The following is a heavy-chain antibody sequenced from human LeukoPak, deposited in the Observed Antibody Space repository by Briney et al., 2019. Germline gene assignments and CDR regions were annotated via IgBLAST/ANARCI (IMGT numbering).Heavy chain of an antibody. D-gene: IGHD2-2*01. J-gene: IGHJ5*02. CDR2: IFYSGST. V-gene: IGHV4-39*07. Sequence: SETLSLTCTVSGGSISSSSYYWGWIRQPPGKGLEWIGSIFYSGSTYSNPSLKSRVTISVDTSKNQFSLKLSSVTAADTAVYYCARYCSSTSCYSYTHSFDPWGQGTLVTVSS. CDR1: GGSISSSSYY. CDR3: ARYCSSTSCYSYTHSFDP.